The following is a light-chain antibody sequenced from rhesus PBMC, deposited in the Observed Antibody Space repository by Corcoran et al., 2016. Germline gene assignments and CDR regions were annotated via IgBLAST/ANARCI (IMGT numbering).Light chain of an antibody. J-gene: IGKJ3*01. CDR1: QSVSSY. CDR2: GAS. V-gene: IGKV3-10*01. CDR3: YQHSSGFT. Sequence: QVILTQSPATLSLSPGERATLSCRASQSVSSYLAWYQQKPGQAPRLLIYGASSRATGFPDRFSCSGSGTDFTLTISSMGPEDVGVYPCYQHSSGFTFGPGTKLDIK.